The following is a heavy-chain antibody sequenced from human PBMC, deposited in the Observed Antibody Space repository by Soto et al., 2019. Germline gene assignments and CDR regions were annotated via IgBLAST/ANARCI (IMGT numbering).Heavy chain of an antibody. Sequence: LRLSCAASGFTFSRYVMYWVRQAPGKGLEYVSAISSNGGSTYYANSVKGRFTISRDNSKNTLYLQMGSLRAEDMAVYYCARDTISGSYCFDYWGQGTLVTVSS. V-gene: IGHV3-64*01. CDR1: GFTFSRYV. D-gene: IGHD1-26*01. CDR3: ARDTISGSYCFDY. J-gene: IGHJ4*02. CDR2: ISSNGGST.